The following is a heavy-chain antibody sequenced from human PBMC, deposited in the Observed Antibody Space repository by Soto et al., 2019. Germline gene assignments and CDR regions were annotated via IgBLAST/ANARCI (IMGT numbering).Heavy chain of an antibody. V-gene: IGHV4-31*03. CDR3: ARDRGGSSSLYFDY. CDR2: IYYSGST. D-gene: IGHD6-6*01. CDR1: GGSISSGGCY. J-gene: IGHJ4*02. Sequence: SETLSLTCTVSGGSISSGGCYWSWIRQHPGKGLEWIGYIYYSGSTYYNPSLKSRVTISVDTSKNQFSLKLSSVTAADTAVYYCARDRGGSSSLYFDYWGQGTLVTVSS.